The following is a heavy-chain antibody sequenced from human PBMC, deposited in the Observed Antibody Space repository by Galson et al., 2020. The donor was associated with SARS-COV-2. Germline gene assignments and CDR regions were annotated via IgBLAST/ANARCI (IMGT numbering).Heavy chain of an antibody. D-gene: IGHD3-10*01. CDR3: ERGAGAWFGGLLDY. CDR2: INTNTGNP. V-gene: IGHV7-4-1*02. CDR1: GYILTNYA. Sequence: ASVTVSCKASGYILTNYALNWVRQAPGQGLEWMAWINTNTGNPTYAQGFTGRFAFSLDTSISTAYLQISSLKAEDTAIYYCERGAGAWFGGLLDYWGQGTVVTVSS. J-gene: IGHJ4*02.